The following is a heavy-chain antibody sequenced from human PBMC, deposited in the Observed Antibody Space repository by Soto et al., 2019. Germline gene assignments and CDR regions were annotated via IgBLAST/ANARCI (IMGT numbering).Heavy chain of an antibody. CDR1: GFTVSSNY. J-gene: IGHJ3*02. Sequence: GGSLRLSCAASGFTVSSNYVSWVRQAPGKGLEWVSVIYSGGSTYYADSVKGRFTISRDNSKNTLYLQMNSLRAEDTAVYYCARATVTDYDAFDIWGQGTMVTVSS. CDR2: IYSGGST. D-gene: IGHD4-17*01. V-gene: IGHV3-66*01. CDR3: ARATVTDYDAFDI.